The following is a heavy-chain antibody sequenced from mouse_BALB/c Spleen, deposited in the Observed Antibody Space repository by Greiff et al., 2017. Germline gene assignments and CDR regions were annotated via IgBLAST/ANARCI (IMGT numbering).Heavy chain of an antibody. CDR1: GFTFSSYA. V-gene: IGHV5-9-4*01. Sequence: EVNLVESGGGLVKPGGSLKLSCAASGFTFSSYAMSWVRQSPEKRLEWVAEISSGGSYTYYPDTVTGRFTISRDNAKNTLYLEMSSLRSEDTAMYYCAREPYGNSYFDYWGQGTTLTVSS. J-gene: IGHJ2*01. CDR3: AREPYGNSYFDY. D-gene: IGHD2-1*01. CDR2: ISSGGSYT.